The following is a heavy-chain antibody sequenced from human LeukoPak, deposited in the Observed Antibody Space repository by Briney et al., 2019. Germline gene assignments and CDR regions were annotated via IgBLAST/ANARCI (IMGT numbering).Heavy chain of an antibody. CDR2: IKQDGSEK. V-gene: IGHV3-7*01. Sequence: PGGSLRLSCAASGFTFSSYWMSWVRQAPGKGLEWVANIKQDGSEKYYVDSVKGRFTISRDNAKNSLYLQMNSLRAEDTAVYYCARQDPLGDCSSSSCPTWRSWGQGTLVTVSS. J-gene: IGHJ5*02. CDR3: ARQDPLGDCSSSSCPTWRS. D-gene: IGHD2-2*01. CDR1: GFTFSSYW.